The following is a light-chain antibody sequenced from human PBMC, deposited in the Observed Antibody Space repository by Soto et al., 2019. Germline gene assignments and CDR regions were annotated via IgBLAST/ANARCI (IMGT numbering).Light chain of an antibody. V-gene: IGKV3-20*01. Sequence: EIVLTQSPGTLSLSPGERATLSCRASQSLSRSYLAWYQQRPGQAPSLLIYGASARATGITDRFSGSGSGTDFTLTISRLEPEDCAVYYCQQYDDSLLTFGGGTKVEIK. CDR3: QQYDDSLLT. CDR2: GAS. CDR1: QSLSRSY. J-gene: IGKJ4*01.